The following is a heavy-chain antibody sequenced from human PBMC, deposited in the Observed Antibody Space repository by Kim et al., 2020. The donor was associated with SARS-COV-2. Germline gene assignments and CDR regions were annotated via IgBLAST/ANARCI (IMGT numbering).Heavy chain of an antibody. D-gene: IGHD1-1*01. Sequence: GGSLRLSCAASGFIFNNHAMSWVRQAPGKGLEWVSAISGIGTSIYYAHSVKGRFTISRDSSTNTLYLQMTSLRAEDTAIYYCARDGRDWMYYFDYWGQGALVTVSS. CDR1: GFIFNNHA. CDR2: ISGIGTSI. V-gene: IGHV3-23*01. CDR3: ARDGRDWMYYFDY. J-gene: IGHJ4*02.